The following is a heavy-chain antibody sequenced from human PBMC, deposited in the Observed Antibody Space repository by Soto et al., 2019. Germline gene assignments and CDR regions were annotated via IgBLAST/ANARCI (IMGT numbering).Heavy chain of an antibody. CDR2: IYYSGST. D-gene: IGHD6-19*01. CDR3: ARFWGSSGWYGVFNNWFDP. CDR1: GGSVSSGSYY. V-gene: IGHV4-61*01. Sequence: SETLSLTSPVSGGSVSSGSYYWSWIRQPPGKGLEWIGYIYYSGSTNYNPSLKSRVTISVDTSKNQFSLKLSSVTAADTAVYYCARFWGSSGWYGVFNNWFDPWGQGTLVTVSS. J-gene: IGHJ5*02.